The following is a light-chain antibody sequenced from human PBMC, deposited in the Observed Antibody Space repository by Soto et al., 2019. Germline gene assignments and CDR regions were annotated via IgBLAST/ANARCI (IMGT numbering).Light chain of an antibody. J-gene: IGKJ4*01. CDR1: QSVNIY. V-gene: IGKV3D-15*01. CDR2: CAS. CDR3: QQYDDWLRRT. Sequence: EIVMTQSPATLSVSPGERATLSCRASQSVNIYLSGYQQQPRHAPSRLIFCASSRATGIPARFSGSGSWRAFNRTISSLQSADFAAYFCQQYDDWLRRTFGGGTKVEIK.